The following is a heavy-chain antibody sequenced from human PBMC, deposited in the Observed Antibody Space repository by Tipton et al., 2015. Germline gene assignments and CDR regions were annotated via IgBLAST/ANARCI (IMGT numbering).Heavy chain of an antibody. V-gene: IGHV4-61*03. Sequence: TLSLTYTVSGGSVTSGSYYWSWIRQPPGKGLEWIGFISYTDGAHYNPALKSRLTISVDTSKNRFSLHLNSVTPEDTGVFYCAREQNPAGRYTGMDVWGQGTTVTVSS. J-gene: IGHJ6*02. D-gene: IGHD2-2*02. CDR2: ISYTDGA. CDR3: AREQNPAGRYTGMDV. CDR1: GGSVTSGSYY.